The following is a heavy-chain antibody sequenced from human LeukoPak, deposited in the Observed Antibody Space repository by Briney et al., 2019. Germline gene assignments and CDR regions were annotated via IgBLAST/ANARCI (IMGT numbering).Heavy chain of an antibody. V-gene: IGHV4-59*01. D-gene: IGHD3-22*01. CDR3: ATYYYDGTGYYYRGFHI. CDR1: GGSISSYY. J-gene: IGHJ3*02. CDR2: IYYSGNT. Sequence: SETLSLTCTVSGGSISSYYWNWVRQPPGKGLEGIGYIYYSGNTNYNPSLTSRVTMSVDTSKNQFSLKLSSVTAADTAVYYCATYYYDGTGYYYRGFHIWGQGTMVTVSS.